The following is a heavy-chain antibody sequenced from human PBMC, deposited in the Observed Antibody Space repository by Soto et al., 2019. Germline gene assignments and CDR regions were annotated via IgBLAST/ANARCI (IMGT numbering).Heavy chain of an antibody. CDR3: TGRGTYYYGMDF. J-gene: IGHJ6*02. V-gene: IGHV5-10-1*01. CDR1: GYSFTSYW. CDR2: IDPSDSYT. Sequence: GESLKISCKGSGYSFTSYWISWVRQMPGKGLEWMGRIDPSDSYTNYSPSFQGHVTISADKSISTAYLQWSSLKASDTAMYYCTGRGTYYYGMDFWGQGTTVTVSS.